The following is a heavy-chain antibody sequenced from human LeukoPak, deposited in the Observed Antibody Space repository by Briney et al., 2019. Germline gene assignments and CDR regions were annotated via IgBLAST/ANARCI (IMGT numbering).Heavy chain of an antibody. D-gene: IGHD3-9*01. CDR2: IYSGGST. CDR1: GFTVSSNY. Sequence: PGGSLRLSCAASGFTVSSNYMGWVRQAPGKGLEWVSVIYSGGSTYYADSVKGRFTISRDNSKNTLYLQMNSLRAEDTAVYYCARADYDILTGYSDDNWFDPWGQGTLVTVSS. CDR3: ARADYDILTGYSDDNWFDP. V-gene: IGHV3-66*02. J-gene: IGHJ5*02.